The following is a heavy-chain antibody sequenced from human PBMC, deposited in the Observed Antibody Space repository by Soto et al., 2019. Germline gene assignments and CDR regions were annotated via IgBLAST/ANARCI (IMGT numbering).Heavy chain of an antibody. CDR2: IYYSEST. CDR3: ARAEGFIAVAGTYHFDY. V-gene: IGHV4-31*03. CDR1: GGSISSGGYY. J-gene: IGHJ4*02. Sequence: QVQLQESGPGLVKPSQTLSLTCTVSGGSISSGGYYWSWIRQHPGKGLEWIGYIYYSESTYYNPSLKSRVTMSVDTSKNQFSLKLSSVTAADPAVYYCARAEGFIAVAGTYHFDYWGQGTLVTLSS. D-gene: IGHD6-19*01.